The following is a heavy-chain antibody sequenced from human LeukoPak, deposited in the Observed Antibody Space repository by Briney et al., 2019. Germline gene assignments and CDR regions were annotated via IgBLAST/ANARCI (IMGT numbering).Heavy chain of an antibody. Sequence: GGSLRLSCAASGFTFSNYGMSWVRQAPGKGLEWVSAFSGSGGNTYYAAPVKGRFTISRDNSRNTLFLQMNSLRAEDTAVYYCAKEERYFAWLFPSYFDYWGPGILVTVSS. D-gene: IGHD3-9*01. J-gene: IGHJ4*02. CDR2: FSGSGGNT. V-gene: IGHV3-23*01. CDR1: GFTFSNYG. CDR3: AKEERYFAWLFPSYFDY.